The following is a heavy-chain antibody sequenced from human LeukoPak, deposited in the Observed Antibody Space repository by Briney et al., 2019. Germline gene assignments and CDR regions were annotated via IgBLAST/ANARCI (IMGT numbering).Heavy chain of an antibody. CDR1: GGSIRSSYYY. J-gene: IGHJ5*02. V-gene: IGHV4-39*07. CDR3: ARGVPYCSGGSCYILDWFDP. CDR2: IYDSGST. Sequence: PSETLSLTCTVSGGSIRSSYYYWGWIRQPPGKGLEWIGSIYDSGSTYYNPSLKSRVTISVDTSKNQFSLKLSSVTAADTAVYYCARGVPYCSGGSCYILDWFDPWGQGTLVTVSS. D-gene: IGHD2-15*01.